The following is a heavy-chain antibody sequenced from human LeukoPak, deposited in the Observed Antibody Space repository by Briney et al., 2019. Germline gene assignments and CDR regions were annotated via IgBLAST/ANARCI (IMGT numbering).Heavy chain of an antibody. V-gene: IGHV3-21*01. CDR3: ARGIRLQRGEDYFDY. J-gene: IGHJ4*02. CDR2: ISSSSSYI. D-gene: IGHD5-24*01. Sequence: GGSLRLSCAASGFTVSSNYMSWVRQAPGKGLEWVSSISSSSSYIYYADSVKGRFTISRDNAKNSLYLQMNSLRAEDTAVYYCARGIRLQRGEDYFDYWGQGTLVTVSS. CDR1: GFTVSSNY.